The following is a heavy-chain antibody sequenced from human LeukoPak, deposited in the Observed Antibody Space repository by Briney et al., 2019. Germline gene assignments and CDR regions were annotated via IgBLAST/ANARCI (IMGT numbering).Heavy chain of an antibody. D-gene: IGHD3-22*01. CDR2: IYPGDSDT. CDR3: ARAYYYDSSGYLYYFDY. J-gene: IGHJ4*02. V-gene: IGHV5-51*01. Sequence: GESLKISCKGSGYSFTSYWIGWVRQIPGKGLEWMGIIYPGDSDTRYSPSFQGQVTISADESISTAYLQWSSLKASDTAMYYCARAYYYDSSGYLYYFDYWGQGTLVTVSS. CDR1: GYSFTSYW.